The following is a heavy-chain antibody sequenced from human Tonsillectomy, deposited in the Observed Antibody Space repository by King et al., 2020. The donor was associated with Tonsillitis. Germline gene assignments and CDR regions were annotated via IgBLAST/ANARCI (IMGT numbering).Heavy chain of an antibody. CDR1: GFTFGTYA. Sequence: VQLVESGGGVVQPGRSLRLSCAASGFTFGTYAMHWVRQAPGKGLEWVAVISYDVSNKYYADSVKGRFTLSRDNSKNTLYLQMNSLRADDTAVYYCARELTIFGVVPPDYWGQGTLVTVSS. J-gene: IGHJ4*02. D-gene: IGHD3-3*01. CDR3: ARELTIFGVVPPDY. CDR2: ISYDVSNK. V-gene: IGHV3-30-3*01.